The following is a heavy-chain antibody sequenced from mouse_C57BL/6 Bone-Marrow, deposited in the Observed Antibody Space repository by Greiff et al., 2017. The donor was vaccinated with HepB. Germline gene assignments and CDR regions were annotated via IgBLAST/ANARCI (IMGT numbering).Heavy chain of an antibody. V-gene: IGHV5-12*01. CDR1: GFTFSDYY. CDR2: ISNGGGST. D-gene: IGHD2-1*01. CDR3: ARQEGNYDWYFDV. Sequence: EVHVVESGGGLVQPGGSLKLSCAASGFTFSDYYMYWVRQTPEKRLEWVAYISNGGGSTYYPDTVKGRFTIARDNAKNTLYLQMSRLKSEDTAMYYCARQEGNYDWYFDVWGTGTTVTVSS. J-gene: IGHJ1*03.